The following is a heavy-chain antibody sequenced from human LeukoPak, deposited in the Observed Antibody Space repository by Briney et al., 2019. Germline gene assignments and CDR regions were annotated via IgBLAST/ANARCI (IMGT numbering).Heavy chain of an antibody. Sequence: GGSLRLSCAASGFTFSSFWMTWVRQAPGKRLEYVANIKQDGTDKYYVGSVKGRFTISRDNSKNTLYLQMNSLRAEDTAVYYCARGPRDYYDSSGFGMDVWGQGTTVTVSS. D-gene: IGHD3-22*01. CDR3: ARGPRDYYDSSGFGMDV. CDR2: IKQDGTDK. J-gene: IGHJ6*02. CDR1: GFTFSSFW. V-gene: IGHV3-7*04.